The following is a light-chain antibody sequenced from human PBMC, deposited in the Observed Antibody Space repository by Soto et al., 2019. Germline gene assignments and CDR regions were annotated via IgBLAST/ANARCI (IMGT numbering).Light chain of an antibody. CDR3: KQYYSRPPWT. CDR1: QSVLYSSSNRNY. Sequence: DIVMTQSPDSLAVSLGERATINCKSSQSVLYSSSNRNYLAWYQQKPGQPPKLLIYWASTRESGVPDRFSGRGSGTDFTLTISSLQADDVAVYYCKQYYSRPPWTFGQGTKVEIK. V-gene: IGKV4-1*01. CDR2: WAS. J-gene: IGKJ1*01.